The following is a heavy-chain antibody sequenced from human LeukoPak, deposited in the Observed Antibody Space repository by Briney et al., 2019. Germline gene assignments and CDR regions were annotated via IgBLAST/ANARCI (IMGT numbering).Heavy chain of an antibody. CDR2: ISAYNGNT. CDR1: GYTFTSYG. CDR3: ARTAESWYYFDY. D-gene: IGHD6-13*01. Sequence: ASVKVSCKASGYTFTSYGISWARQAPGQGLEWMGWISAYNGNTNYAQKLQGRVTMTTDTSTSTAYMELRSLRSDDTAVYYCARTAESWYYFDYWGQGTLVTVSS. V-gene: IGHV1-18*01. J-gene: IGHJ4*02.